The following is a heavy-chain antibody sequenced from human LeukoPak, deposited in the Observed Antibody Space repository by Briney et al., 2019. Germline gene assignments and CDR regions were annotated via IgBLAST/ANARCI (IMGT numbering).Heavy chain of an antibody. V-gene: IGHV1-2*02. Sequence: AASVKVSCKASGYTFTDYYMHWVRQAPGQEFEWMGWINPNDGDTNYAQKFQGRVTMTRDTSISTAHMEVSRLRSDDTAVYYCARANFLYCSSSTCLFDYWGQGTLVTVSS. CDR2: INPNDGDT. CDR1: GYTFTDYY. J-gene: IGHJ4*02. CDR3: ARANFLYCSSSTCLFDY. D-gene: IGHD2-2*01.